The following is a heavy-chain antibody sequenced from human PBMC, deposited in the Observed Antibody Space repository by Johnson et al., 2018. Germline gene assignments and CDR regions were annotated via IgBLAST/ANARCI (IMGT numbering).Heavy chain of an antibody. J-gene: IGHJ6*01. V-gene: IGHV1-69*01. D-gene: IGHD1-26*01. Sequence: VQLVESGAEVKKPGSSVKVSCKASGGTFSSYAISWVRQAPGQGLEWMGGIIPIFGTANYAQKFQGRVTITADGSTSTAYRELSSLRSEDTAVYYCASSEVGATTFYYYGRDVWGQGTTVTVSS. CDR3: ASSEVGATTFYYYGRDV. CDR2: IIPIFGTA. CDR1: GGTFSSYA.